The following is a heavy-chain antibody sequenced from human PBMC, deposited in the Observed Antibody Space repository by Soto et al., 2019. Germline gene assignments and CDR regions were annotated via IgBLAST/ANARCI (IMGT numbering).Heavy chain of an antibody. CDR1: GFTFSSYG. CDR2: ISYDGSNK. J-gene: IGHJ4*02. Sequence: GGSLRLSCAASGFTFSSYGMHWVRQAPGKGLEWVAVISYDGSNKYYADSVKGRFTISRDNSKNTLYLQMNSLRAEDTAVYYCAKEGKTMVRGVIILFDYWGQGTLVTVSS. CDR3: AKEGKTMVRGVIILFDY. V-gene: IGHV3-30*18. D-gene: IGHD3-10*01.